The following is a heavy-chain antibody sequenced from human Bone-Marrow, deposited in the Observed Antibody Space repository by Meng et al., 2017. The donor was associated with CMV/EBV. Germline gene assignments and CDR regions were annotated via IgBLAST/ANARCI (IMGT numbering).Heavy chain of an antibody. CDR2: ISSSSSYI. CDR1: GFTFSSYS. Sequence: ESLKISCAASGFTFSSYSMNWVRQAPGKGLEWVSSISSSSSYIYYADSVKGRFTISRDNAKNSLYLQMNSLRAEDTAVYYCARDRYDFWSGYYRPYYYGMDVWGQGTTVTVSS. J-gene: IGHJ6*02. V-gene: IGHV3-21*01. D-gene: IGHD3-3*01. CDR3: ARDRYDFWSGYYRPYYYGMDV.